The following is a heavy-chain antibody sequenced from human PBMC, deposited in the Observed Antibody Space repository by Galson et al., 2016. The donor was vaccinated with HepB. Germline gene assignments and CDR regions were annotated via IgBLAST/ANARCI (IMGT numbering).Heavy chain of an antibody. D-gene: IGHD1-1*01. CDR1: GFSLSTSGVG. CDR3: AHRYRGYNWDDGDLYC. Sequence: PALVKPTQTLTLTCTFSGFSLSTSGVGVGWIRQPPGKALEWLALIYWDSDKRYSPSLKSRLTITKDTSKNQVVLTMTNMDPVDTATYYCAHRYRGYNWDDGDLYCWGQGTLVTVSS. CDR2: IYWDSDK. V-gene: IGHV2-5*02. J-gene: IGHJ4*02.